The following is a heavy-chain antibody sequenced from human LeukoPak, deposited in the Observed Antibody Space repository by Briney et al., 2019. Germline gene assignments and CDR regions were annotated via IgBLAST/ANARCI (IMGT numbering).Heavy chain of an antibody. CDR3: AKDLTIGYYYDSSGYYFDY. Sequence: GGSQRLSCAASGFTFSSYAMSWVRQAPGKGLEWVSAISGSGGSTYYADSVKGRFTISRDNSKNTLYLQMNSLRAEDTAVYYCAKDLTIGYYYDSSGYYFDYWGQGTLVTVSS. CDR2: ISGSGGST. V-gene: IGHV3-23*01. D-gene: IGHD3-22*01. J-gene: IGHJ4*02. CDR1: GFTFSSYA.